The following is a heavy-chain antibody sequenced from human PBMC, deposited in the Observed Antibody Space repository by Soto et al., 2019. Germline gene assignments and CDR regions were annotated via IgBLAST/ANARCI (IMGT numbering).Heavy chain of an antibody. D-gene: IGHD3-22*01. CDR1: GGSIIGYY. CDR3: ARARYDSSGYYYFDY. Sequence: SETLSLTCTVSGGSIIGYYWIFIRHPPGKGLEWIGYIYYSGSTIYNPSLKSRVTISVDTSKNQFSLKLSSVTAADTAVYYCARARYDSSGYYYFDYWGQGTLVTVSS. J-gene: IGHJ4*02. CDR2: IYYSGST. V-gene: IGHV4-59*01.